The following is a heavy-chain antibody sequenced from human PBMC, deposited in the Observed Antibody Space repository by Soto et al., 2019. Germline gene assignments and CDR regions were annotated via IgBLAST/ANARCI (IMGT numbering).Heavy chain of an antibody. J-gene: IGHJ6*02. Sequence: QVQLQESGPGLVKPSQTLSLTCTVSGGSISSGDYYWSWIRQRPGKGLEWIGYIYYSGSTYYNPSLKSRVTISVDTSKNQFSLKMSSVTAADTAVYYCARDKRNYYDSSGYYYYYGMDVWGQGTTVTVSS. V-gene: IGHV4-30-4*01. D-gene: IGHD3-22*01. CDR1: GGSISSGDYY. CDR3: ARDKRNYYDSSGYYYYYGMDV. CDR2: IYYSGST.